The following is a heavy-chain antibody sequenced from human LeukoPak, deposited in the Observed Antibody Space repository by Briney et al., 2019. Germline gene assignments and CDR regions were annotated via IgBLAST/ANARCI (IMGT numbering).Heavy chain of an antibody. J-gene: IGHJ3*02. CDR1: GFTFSSYA. D-gene: IGHD5-18*01. CDR2: IIGSGGST. V-gene: IGHV3-23*01. Sequence: GGSLRLSFSASGFTFSSYAMSWVRQAPGKGLGWGSAIIGSGGSTYYSDSVTGRFTISRDNSKNTLYLQMKSLRAEDTTVYYCAKDYLTAMVKWNDAFDIWGQGTMVTVSS. CDR3: AKDYLTAMVKWNDAFDI.